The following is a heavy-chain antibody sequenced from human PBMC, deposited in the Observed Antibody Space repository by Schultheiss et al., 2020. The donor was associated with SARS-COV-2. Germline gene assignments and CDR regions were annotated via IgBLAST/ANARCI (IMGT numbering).Heavy chain of an antibody. Sequence: GGSLRLSCVGSGFAFSDYALSWVRQAPGKGLEWVSIISDSGYTRYYTDSVQGRFTISRDNSQNMLNLQMNSLRAEDTAVYYCAKDKYDFGSGDSTLDSWGQGSLVTVSS. D-gene: IGHD3-10*01. CDR2: ISDSGYTR. CDR1: GFAFSDYA. CDR3: AKDKYDFGSGDSTLDS. J-gene: IGHJ4*02. V-gene: IGHV3-23*01.